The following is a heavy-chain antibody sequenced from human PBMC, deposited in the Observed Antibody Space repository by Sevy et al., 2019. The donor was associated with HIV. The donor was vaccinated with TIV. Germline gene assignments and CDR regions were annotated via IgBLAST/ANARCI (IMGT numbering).Heavy chain of an antibody. CDR1: GYTFTSYY. CDR3: ARGHRVTNYYDSSGYFCYFDY. D-gene: IGHD3-22*01. CDR2: INPSGGST. Sequence: ASVKVSCKASGYTFTSYYMHWVRQAPGQGLEWMGIINPSGGSTSYAQKFQGRVTMTRDTSTSTVYMELSSLRSEDTAVYYCARGHRVTNYYDSSGYFCYFDYWGQGTLVTVSS. V-gene: IGHV1-46*01. J-gene: IGHJ4*02.